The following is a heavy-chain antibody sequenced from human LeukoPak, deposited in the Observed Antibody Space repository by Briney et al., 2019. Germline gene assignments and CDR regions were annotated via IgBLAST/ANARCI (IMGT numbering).Heavy chain of an antibody. V-gene: IGHV4-59*08. D-gene: IGHD3-16*01. J-gene: IGHJ4*02. CDR1: GDSISSDY. CDR2: IYYSGST. Sequence: SETLSLTCNVSGDSISSDYWSWIRQPPGKGLEWIGHIYYSGSTNYNPSLKSRVTISVDASKNHFSLKVSSVTAADTAVYYCARLLRGSYFDYWGQGTLVTVSS. CDR3: ARLLRGSYFDY.